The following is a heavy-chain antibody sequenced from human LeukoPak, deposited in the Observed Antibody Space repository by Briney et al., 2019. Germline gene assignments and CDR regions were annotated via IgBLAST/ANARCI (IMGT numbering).Heavy chain of an antibody. CDR1: GFTFSSYE. J-gene: IGHJ5*02. Sequence: GGSLRLSCAASGFTFSSYEMNWVRQAPGKGLEWVSYISSSGSTIYYADSVKGRFTISRDNARNSLYLQMNTLRAEDTAVYSCARGADGVSSNSRGWFDPWGQGTLVTVSS. CDR3: ARGADGVSSNSRGWFDP. CDR2: ISSSGSTI. D-gene: IGHD2-15*01. V-gene: IGHV3-48*03.